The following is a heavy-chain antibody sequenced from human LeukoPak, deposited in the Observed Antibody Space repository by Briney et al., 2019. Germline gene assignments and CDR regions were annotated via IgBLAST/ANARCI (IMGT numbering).Heavy chain of an antibody. J-gene: IGHJ4*02. Sequence: ASVKVSCKASGYTFTGYYMHWVRQAPGQGLEWMGWINPNSGGTNYAQKFQGWVTMTRDTSISTAYMELSRLRSDDTAVYCCAILGEAAGKGGYFDYWGQGTLVTVSS. CDR2: INPNSGGT. D-gene: IGHD6-13*01. V-gene: IGHV1-2*04. CDR1: GYTFTGYY. CDR3: AILGEAAGKGGYFDY.